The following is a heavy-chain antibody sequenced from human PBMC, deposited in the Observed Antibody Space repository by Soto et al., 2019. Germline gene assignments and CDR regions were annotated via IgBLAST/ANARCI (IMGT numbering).Heavy chain of an antibody. CDR1: GFTVSSNY. V-gene: IGHV3-66*01. CDR3: ARGLDDILTGYYFDY. Sequence: GGSLRLSCAASGFTVSSNYMSWVRQAPGKGLEWVSVIYSGGSTYYADSVKCRFTISRHNSKNTLYLQMNSLRAEDTAVYYCARGLDDILTGYYFDYWGQGTLVTVSS. J-gene: IGHJ4*02. D-gene: IGHD3-9*01. CDR2: IYSGGST.